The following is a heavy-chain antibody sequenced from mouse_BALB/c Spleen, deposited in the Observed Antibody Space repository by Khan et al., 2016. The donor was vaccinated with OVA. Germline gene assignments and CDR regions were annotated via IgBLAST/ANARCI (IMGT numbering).Heavy chain of an antibody. V-gene: IGHV1S137*01. J-gene: IGHJ2*01. CDR1: GYTFTDYA. CDR3: ARPAYDCYYDY. CDR2: ISTYSGNT. D-gene: IGHD2-3*01. Sequence: VQLQESGPELVRPGVSVKISCKGSGYTFTDYAMYWVKQSHAESLEWIGLISTYSGNTNYNQKFKGKATMTVDKSSTTAYMELARLTSEDSAIYYCARPAYDCYYDYWGQGTTLTVSS.